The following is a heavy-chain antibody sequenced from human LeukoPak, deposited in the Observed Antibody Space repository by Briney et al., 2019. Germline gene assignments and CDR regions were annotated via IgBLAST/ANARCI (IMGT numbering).Heavy chain of an antibody. CDR2: VSSGSSTI. CDR3: ARGTANFDY. CDR1: GFTFSSYS. V-gene: IGHV3-48*02. J-gene: IGHJ4*02. Sequence: PGGSLRLSCAASGFTFSSYSMNWVRQAPGKGLEWVSYVSSGSSTIYYADSVKGRFTISRDNAKNSLYLQMNGLRDEDTAVYYCARGTANFDYWGQGTLVTVSS. D-gene: IGHD1-14*01.